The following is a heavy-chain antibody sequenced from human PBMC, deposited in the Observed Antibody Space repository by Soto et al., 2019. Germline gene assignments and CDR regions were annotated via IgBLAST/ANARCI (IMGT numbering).Heavy chain of an antibody. Sequence: ASVKVSCKASGYTFTSYGISWVRQAPGQGLEWMGWISAYNGNTNYAQKLQGRVTMTTDTSTSTAYMELRSLRSDDTAVYYCARGRARGSGSYGYYYYGMDVWGQGTTVT. J-gene: IGHJ6*02. CDR2: ISAYNGNT. D-gene: IGHD1-26*01. CDR1: GYTFTSYG. V-gene: IGHV1-18*01. CDR3: ARGRARGSGSYGYYYYGMDV.